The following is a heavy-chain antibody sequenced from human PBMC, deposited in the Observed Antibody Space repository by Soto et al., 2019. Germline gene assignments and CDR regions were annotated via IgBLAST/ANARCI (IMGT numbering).Heavy chain of an antibody. V-gene: IGHV3-23*01. CDR3: AKDTYYHDSTGLYVFDY. CDR1: VCSDSSHA. CDR2: ISGSGGST. Sequence: GASLRLSYAASVCSDSSHAMSWGRHPRGKGLEWVSAISGSGGSTYYADSVRGRFTISRDNSKSTLYLQMNSLRPEDTAVYYCAKDTYYHDSTGLYVFDYWGQGTPVTVS. J-gene: IGHJ4*02. D-gene: IGHD3-22*01.